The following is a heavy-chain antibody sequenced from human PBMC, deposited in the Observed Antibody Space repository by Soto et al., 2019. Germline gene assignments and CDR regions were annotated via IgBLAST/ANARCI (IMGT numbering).Heavy chain of an antibody. CDR2: IFYLGSS. CDR1: GDSIISSDFY. V-gene: IGHV4-39*01. D-gene: IGHD3-3*02. CDR3: ARHSLALRKNNWFDP. Sequence: SETLSLTCTVSGDSIISSDFYWGWVRQPPGKGLELIGSIFYLGSSYYNPSLKSRVTMSVDTSKNQFSLRLRSVTAADTALYFGARHSLALRKNNWFDPWGQGIMVTVSS. J-gene: IGHJ5*02.